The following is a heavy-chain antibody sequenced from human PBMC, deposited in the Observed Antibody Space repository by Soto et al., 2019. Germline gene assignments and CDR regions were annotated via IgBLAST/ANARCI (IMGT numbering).Heavy chain of an antibody. Sequence: EVQLLESGGGLVQPGGSLRLSCAASGFTFSSYAMTWVRQAPGKGLEWVSGIGGGGGSTYNADSVKGRFTISRDNSKNTLYLKMNCLRAEDTAVYYCAKGKSRTGGAFDIWGQGTMVTVSS. CDR2: IGGGGGST. J-gene: IGHJ3*02. V-gene: IGHV3-23*01. CDR1: GFTFSSYA. D-gene: IGHD3-10*01. CDR3: AKGKSRTGGAFDI.